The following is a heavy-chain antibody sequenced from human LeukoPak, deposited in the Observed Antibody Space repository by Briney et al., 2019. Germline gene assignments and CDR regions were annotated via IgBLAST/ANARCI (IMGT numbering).Heavy chain of an antibody. Sequence: SETLSLTCTVSGGSMRSYYWSWIRQPPGKGLEWIGYIYYSGSTNYNPSLRSRVTISIDTSKNQFSLKLSSVTAADTAIYYCAKMGNPAAVTTDYWGQGTLVTVSS. D-gene: IGHD4-17*01. CDR3: AKMGNPAAVTTDY. CDR1: GGSMRSYY. J-gene: IGHJ4*02. CDR2: IYYSGST. V-gene: IGHV4-59*08.